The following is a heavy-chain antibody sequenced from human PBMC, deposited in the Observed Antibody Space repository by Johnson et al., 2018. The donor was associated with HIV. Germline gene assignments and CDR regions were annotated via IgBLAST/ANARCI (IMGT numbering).Heavy chain of an antibody. V-gene: IGHV3-30*04. Sequence: QVQLVESGGGLVQPGRSLRLSCTASGFTFSSYAMHWVRQAPGKGLEWVAVISYDGSNKYYADSVKGRFTISRDNSKNTLYLQMNSLRAEDTAVYYCARESELLSSSDAFDIWGQGTMVTVSS. J-gene: IGHJ3*02. CDR1: GFTFSSYA. D-gene: IGHD6-6*01. CDR2: ISYDGSNK. CDR3: ARESELLSSSDAFDI.